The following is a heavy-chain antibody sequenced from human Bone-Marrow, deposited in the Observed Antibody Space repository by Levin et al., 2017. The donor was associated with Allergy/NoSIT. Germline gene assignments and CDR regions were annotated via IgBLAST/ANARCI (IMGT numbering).Heavy chain of an antibody. CDR3: ARDSQQQPLDY. CDR2: ISSSSSYI. Sequence: GGSLRLSCAASGFTFSSYSMNWVRQAPGKGLEWVSFISSSSSYIYYADSVKGRFTISRDNAKNSLYLQMNSLRAEDTAVYYCARDSQQQPLDYWGQGTLVTVSS. V-gene: IGHV3-21*01. D-gene: IGHD6-13*01. CDR1: GFTFSSYS. J-gene: IGHJ4*02.